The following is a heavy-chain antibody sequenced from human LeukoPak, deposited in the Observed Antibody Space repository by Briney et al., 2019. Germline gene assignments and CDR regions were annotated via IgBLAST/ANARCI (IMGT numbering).Heavy chain of an antibody. CDR3: ARASHRWLQLDY. V-gene: IGHV1-18*01. J-gene: IGHJ4*02. CDR1: GYTFTSYG. Sequence: ASVKVSCKASGYTFTSYGISWVRRAPGQGLEWMGWISAYNGNTNYAQKLQGRVTMTTDTSTSTAYMELRSLRSDDTAVYYCARASHRWLQLDYWGQGALVTVSS. D-gene: IGHD5-24*01. CDR2: ISAYNGNT.